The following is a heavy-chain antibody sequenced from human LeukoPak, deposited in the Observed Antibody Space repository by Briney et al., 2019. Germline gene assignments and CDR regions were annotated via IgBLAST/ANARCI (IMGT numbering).Heavy chain of an antibody. CDR1: GFTFSSYW. J-gene: IGHJ6*04. CDR3: VRESDVWSGPGIGRPLDV. Sequence: GGSLRLSCAASGFTFSSYWMSWVRQAPGKGLEWVANIKQDGSEKYYVDSVRGRFTISRDNAKNSVSLQMDGLRAEDTAVYHCVRESDVWSGPGIGRPLDVWGKGTTVTVSS. V-gene: IGHV3-7*01. D-gene: IGHD3-3*01. CDR2: IKQDGSEK.